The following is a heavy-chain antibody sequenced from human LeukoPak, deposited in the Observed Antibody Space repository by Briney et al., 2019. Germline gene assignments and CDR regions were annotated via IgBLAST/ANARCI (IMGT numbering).Heavy chain of an antibody. J-gene: IGHJ5*02. CDR2: INHSGST. CDR1: GGSFSGYY. Sequence: SETLSLTCAVYGGSFSGYYWSWIRQPPGKGLEWIGEINHSGSTNYNPSLKSRVTISVDTSKNQFSLKLSSVTAADTAAYYCARGRVSWFDPWGQGTLVTVSS. CDR3: ARGRVSWFDP. V-gene: IGHV4-34*01.